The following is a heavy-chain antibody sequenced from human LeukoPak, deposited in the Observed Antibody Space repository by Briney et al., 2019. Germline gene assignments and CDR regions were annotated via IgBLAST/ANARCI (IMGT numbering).Heavy chain of an antibody. D-gene: IGHD6-13*01. Sequence: ASVKVSCKASGYTFTGYYMYWVRQAPGQGLEWMGWINPNRGGTNYAQKFQGRVTMTRDTSISTAYMEMSRLRSDYTAVYSCARMAGWTAGRYYMDVWGKGTTVTVSS. CDR1: GYTFTGYY. V-gene: IGHV1-2*02. CDR2: INPNRGGT. J-gene: IGHJ6*03. CDR3: ARMAGWTAGRYYMDV.